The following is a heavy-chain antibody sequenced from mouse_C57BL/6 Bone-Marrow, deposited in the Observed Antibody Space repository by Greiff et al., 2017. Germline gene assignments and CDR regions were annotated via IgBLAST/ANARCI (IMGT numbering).Heavy chain of an antibody. D-gene: IGHD1-1*01. J-gene: IGHJ1*03. V-gene: IGHV1-72*01. CDR1: GYTFTSYW. Sequence: QVQLQQPGAELVKPGASVKLSCKASGYTFTSYWMHWVKQRPGRGLEWIGRIAPNRGGTKYNEKFKSKATLTVDKPSRTAYMQLSSLTSEDSAVYYCARCTTVPATGYFDVWGTGTTVTVSS. CDR3: ARCTTVPATGYFDV. CDR2: IAPNRGGT.